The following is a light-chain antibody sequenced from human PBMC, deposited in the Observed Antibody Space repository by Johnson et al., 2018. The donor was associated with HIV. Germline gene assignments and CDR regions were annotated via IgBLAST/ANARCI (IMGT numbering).Light chain of an antibody. V-gene: IGLV1-51*01. J-gene: IGLJ1*01. CDR3: GTWDSSLSAGGV. CDR2: DNN. Sequence: QSVLTQSPSVSAAPGQKVTISCSGSSSNIGNNYVSWYQQLPGTAPKLLIYDNNKRPSGIPDRFSGSKSGTSATLGITGLQTGDEADYYCGTWDSSLSAGGVFGTGPKVTVL. CDR1: SSNIGNNY.